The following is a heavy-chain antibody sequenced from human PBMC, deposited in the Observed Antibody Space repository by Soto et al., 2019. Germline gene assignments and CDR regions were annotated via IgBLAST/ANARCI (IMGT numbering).Heavy chain of an antibody. CDR3: AKAGPPVPRGYYYDSSGQWPFHYYGMDV. D-gene: IGHD3-22*01. V-gene: IGHV3-23*01. J-gene: IGHJ6*02. CDR2: ISGSGGST. CDR1: GFTFSSYA. Sequence: GGSLRLSCAASGFTFSSYAMSWVRQAPGKGLEWVSAISGSGGSTYYADSVKGRFTISRDNSKNTLYLQMNSLRAEDTAVYYCAKAGPPVPRGYYYDSSGQWPFHYYGMDVWGQGTTVTVSS.